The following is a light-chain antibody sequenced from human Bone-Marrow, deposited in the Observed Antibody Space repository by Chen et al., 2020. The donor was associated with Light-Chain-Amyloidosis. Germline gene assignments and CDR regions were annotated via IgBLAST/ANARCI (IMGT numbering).Light chain of an antibody. J-gene: IGLJ2*01. Sequence: SYELTQPPSVSVSPGQTARLTCSGDDLPTKYAYWYQQKPGQAPVLVIHRDTEWPSGISERFSGSSSGTTATLTISGVQAEDESDYHCQSADSSGTYEVIFGGGTILTVL. V-gene: IGLV3-25*03. CDR2: RDT. CDR3: QSADSSGTYEVI. CDR1: DLPTKY.